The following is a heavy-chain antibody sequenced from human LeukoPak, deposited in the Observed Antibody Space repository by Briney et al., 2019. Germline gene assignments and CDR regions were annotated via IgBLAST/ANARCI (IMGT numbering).Heavy chain of an antibody. J-gene: IGHJ4*02. CDR2: VYNRGTT. Sequence: SQTLSLTCSVSGDSINNGFYYWTWIRQHPQKGLQWLGYVYNRGTTYYNPSLESRLTVSLDTSQNVFSLRLTSVTAADTAVYYCARSIRGGYNALANWGQGTRVTVSS. CDR3: ARSIRGGYNALAN. V-gene: IGHV4-31*03. CDR1: GDSINNGFYY. D-gene: IGHD3-10*01.